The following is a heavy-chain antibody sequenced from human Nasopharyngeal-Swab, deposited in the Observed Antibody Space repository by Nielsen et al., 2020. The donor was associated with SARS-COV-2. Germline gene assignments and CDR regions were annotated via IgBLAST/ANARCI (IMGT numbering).Heavy chain of an antibody. CDR1: GGSISSGGYY. Sequence: SETLSLTCTVSGGSISSGGYYWSWIRQHPGKGLEWIGYIYYSGSTYYNPSLKSRVTISVDTSKNQFSLKLSSVTAADTAVYYCARVESWFGLYYFDYWGQGTLVTVSS. J-gene: IGHJ4*02. CDR3: ARVESWFGLYYFDY. CDR2: IYYSGST. V-gene: IGHV4-31*03. D-gene: IGHD3-10*01.